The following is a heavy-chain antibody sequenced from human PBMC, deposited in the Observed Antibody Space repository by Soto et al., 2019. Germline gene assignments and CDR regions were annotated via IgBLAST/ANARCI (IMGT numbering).Heavy chain of an antibody. CDR1: GGTFSSYA. CDR2: IIPIFGTA. D-gene: IGHD5-18*01. CDR3: ASETNREGEWIQLSY. V-gene: IGHV1-69*12. J-gene: IGHJ4*02. Sequence: QVQLVQSGAEVKKPGSSVKVSCKASGGTFSSYAISWVRQAPGQGLEWMGGIIPIFGTANYAQKFQGRVTITADESTSTAYKELSSLRSEDTAVYYCASETNREGEWIQLSYWGQGTLVTVSS.